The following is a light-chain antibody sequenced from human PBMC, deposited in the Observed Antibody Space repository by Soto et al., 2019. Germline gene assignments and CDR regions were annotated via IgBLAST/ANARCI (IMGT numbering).Light chain of an antibody. CDR1: QTINTW. CDR2: KAS. CDR3: QQYNNFSPWT. Sequence: DIQMTQSPSTLSASVGDRVTITCRASQTINTWLAWYQKKPGKAPKLLIYKASSLESGVPSRFSGSESPTEFTLTISSLQRDDFASYYCQQYNNFSPWTFGQGTKVEIK. V-gene: IGKV1-5*03. J-gene: IGKJ1*01.